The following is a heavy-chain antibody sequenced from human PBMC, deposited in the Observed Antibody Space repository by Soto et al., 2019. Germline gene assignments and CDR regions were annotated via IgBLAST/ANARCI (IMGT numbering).Heavy chain of an antibody. CDR1: GGSFSGYY. D-gene: IGHD3-22*01. CDR3: ARGGHYYDSSGYSAPYYFDY. CDR2: INHSGST. V-gene: IGHV4-34*01. J-gene: IGHJ4*02. Sequence: PSETLSLTCAVYGGSFSGYYWSWIRQPPGKGLEWIGEINHSGSTSYNPSLKSRVTISVDTSKNQFSLKLSSVTAADTAVYYCARGGHYYDSSGYSAPYYFDYWGQGTLVTVSS.